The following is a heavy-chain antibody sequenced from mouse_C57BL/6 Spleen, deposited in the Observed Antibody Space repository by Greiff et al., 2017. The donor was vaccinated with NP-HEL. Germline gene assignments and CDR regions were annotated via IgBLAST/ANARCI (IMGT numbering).Heavy chain of an antibody. CDR2: ISSGSSTI. CDR1: GFTFSDYG. V-gene: IGHV5-17*01. CDR3: LTTDMDY. D-gene: IGHD1-1*01. J-gene: IGHJ4*01. Sequence: DVKLVESGGGLVKPGGSLKLSCAASGFTFSDYGMHWVRQAPEKGLEWVAYISSGSSTIYYADTVKGRFTISRDNAKNTLFLQMTSLRSEDSAMYYSLTTDMDYWGQGTSVTVSS.